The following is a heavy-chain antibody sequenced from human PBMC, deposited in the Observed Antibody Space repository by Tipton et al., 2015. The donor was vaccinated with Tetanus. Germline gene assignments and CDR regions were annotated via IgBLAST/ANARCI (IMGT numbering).Heavy chain of an antibody. V-gene: IGHV1-8*01. D-gene: IGHD2-2*01. J-gene: IGHJ6*02. CDR1: GYTYTSYG. CDR3: ASGSAIRHGLDV. Sequence: QSGAEVKKPGASVNVPCRASGYTYTSYGINWVRQSPGRGLEWLGWMNPKTGKTSYAQSFQGRVSMTTNTLITTAYMELSSLNSDDTAVYFCASGSAIRHGLDVWGHGTTVIVSS. CDR2: MNPKTGKT.